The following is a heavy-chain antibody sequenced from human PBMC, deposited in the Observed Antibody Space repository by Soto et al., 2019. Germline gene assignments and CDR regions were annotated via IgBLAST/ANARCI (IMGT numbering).Heavy chain of an antibody. CDR3: ARGARRGSEYYYYYGMDV. J-gene: IGHJ6*02. Sequence: ASVKVSCKTSGYTFTSYDINCRRHTTGQGLEGMGWMNPNSGNKGYEQKFQGRVTMTRNTSISTAYMEMSSLRSEDTAVYYCARGARRGSEYYYYYGMDVWGQGTTVTVSS. CDR1: GYTFTSYD. V-gene: IGHV1-8*01. CDR2: MNPNSGNK. D-gene: IGHD6-6*01.